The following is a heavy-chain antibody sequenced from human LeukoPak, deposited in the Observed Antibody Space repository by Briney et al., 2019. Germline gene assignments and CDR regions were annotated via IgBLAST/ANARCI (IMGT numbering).Heavy chain of an antibody. D-gene: IGHD1-26*01. CDR2: IYHSGST. CDR3: ARAGIAGGTFDY. CDR1: GGSITSGGYS. Sequence: SETLSLTCAVSGGSITSGGYSWNWVRQPPGKGLEWIGYIYHSGSTYYNPSLKSRVTISVDRSKNQISLKLSYATAADTAVYSCARAGIAGGTFDYWGQGTLVTVSS. V-gene: IGHV4-30-2*01. J-gene: IGHJ4*02.